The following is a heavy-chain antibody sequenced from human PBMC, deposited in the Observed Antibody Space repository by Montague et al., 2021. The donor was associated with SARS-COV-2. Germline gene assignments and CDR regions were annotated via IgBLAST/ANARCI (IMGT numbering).Heavy chain of an antibody. CDR3: ARDFLPLLAYYYGMDV. D-gene: IGHD3-3*01. CDR1: GFTFSSYA. CDR2: ISYDGSNK. Sequence: SLRLSCAASGFTFSSYAMHWVRQAPGKGLEWVAVISYDGSNKYYADSVKGRFTTSRDNSKNTLYLQMNSLRAEDTAVYYCARDFLPLLAYYYGMDVWGQGTTVTVSS. V-gene: IGHV3-30*04. J-gene: IGHJ6*02.